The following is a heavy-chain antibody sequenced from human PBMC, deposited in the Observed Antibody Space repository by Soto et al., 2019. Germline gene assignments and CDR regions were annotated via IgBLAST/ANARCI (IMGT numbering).Heavy chain of an antibody. CDR3: EALRLHDAFDI. CDR2: ISDDGSSK. CDR1: GFTFSSYG. D-gene: IGHD3-3*01. Sequence: PGGSLRLSCAASGFTFSSYGMHWVRQAPGKGLEWVAVISDDGSSKYYADSVKGRFTISRDNAKNTLYLQMNSLRAEDTAVYYCEALRLHDAFDIWGQGTMVTVSS. J-gene: IGHJ3*02. V-gene: IGHV3-30*03.